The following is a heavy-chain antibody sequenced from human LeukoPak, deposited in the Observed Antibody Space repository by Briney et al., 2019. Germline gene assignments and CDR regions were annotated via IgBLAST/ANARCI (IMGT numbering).Heavy chain of an antibody. CDR3: AREQGLAFFGY. CDR2: IWYDGSNK. D-gene: IGHD6-6*01. Sequence: GGSLRLSCAASGFTFSSYGMHWVRQAPGKGLEWVAVIWYDGSNKYYADSVKGRFTISRDNSKNTLYLQMNSLRAEDTAVYYCAREQGLAFFGYWGQGTLVTVSS. J-gene: IGHJ4*02. CDR1: GFTFSSYG. V-gene: IGHV3-33*01.